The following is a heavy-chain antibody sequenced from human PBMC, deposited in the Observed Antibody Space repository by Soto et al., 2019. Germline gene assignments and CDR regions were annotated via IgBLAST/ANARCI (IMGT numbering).Heavy chain of an antibody. D-gene: IGHD1-26*01. CDR2: ISYDGSNK. CDR1: GFTFSSYG. J-gene: IGHJ6*02. V-gene: IGHV3-30*18. Sequence: QVQLVESGGGVVQPGRSLRLSCAASGFTFSSYGMHGVLQAPGKGLEWVAVISYDGSNKYYADSVKGRFTISRDNSKKTLYLQMNNLRAEDTAGYYCAKGLSRVGATTGDWYYYYGMDVWGQGTTVTVSS. CDR3: AKGLSRVGATTGDWYYYYGMDV.